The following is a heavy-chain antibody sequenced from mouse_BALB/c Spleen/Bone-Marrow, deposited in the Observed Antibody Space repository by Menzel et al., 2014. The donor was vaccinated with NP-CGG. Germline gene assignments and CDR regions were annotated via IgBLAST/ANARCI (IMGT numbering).Heavy chain of an antibody. J-gene: IGHJ4*01. Sequence: EVQGVESGGGLVKPGGSLKLSCAASGFAFSSYDMSWVRQTPEKRLEWVAYVSSDGGSTYYPDTVKGRFTISRDKAKNTLYLQMSSLKSEDTAMYYCARPLYYYGSSPFYAMDYWGQGTSVTVSS. V-gene: IGHV5-12-1*01. D-gene: IGHD1-1*01. CDR1: GFAFSSYD. CDR3: ARPLYYYGSSPFYAMDY. CDR2: VSSDGGST.